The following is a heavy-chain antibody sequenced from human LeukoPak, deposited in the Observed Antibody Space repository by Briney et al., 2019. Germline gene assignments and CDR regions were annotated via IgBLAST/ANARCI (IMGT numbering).Heavy chain of an antibody. Sequence: GGSLRLSCAAFGFTVSVNYMSWVRQAPGKGLECVSVIYSGGNTYYADSVKGRFTISRDNSKNTLYLQMNSLRAEDTAVYYCTRGSYGSGTNYYMDVWGKGTTVTISS. CDR2: IYSGGNT. D-gene: IGHD3-10*01. J-gene: IGHJ6*03. V-gene: IGHV3-53*01. CDR1: GFTVSVNY. CDR3: TRGSYGSGTNYYMDV.